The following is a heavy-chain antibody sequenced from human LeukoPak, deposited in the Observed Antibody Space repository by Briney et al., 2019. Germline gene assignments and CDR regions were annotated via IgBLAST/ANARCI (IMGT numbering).Heavy chain of an antibody. CDR1: GFTFSSYG. V-gene: IGHV3-33*01. Sequence: PGGSLRLSCAASGFTFSSYGMHWVRQAPGKGLEWVAVIWYDGSNKYYADSVKGRFTISRDNSKNTLYLQTNSLRAEDTAVYYCARDDRDGYNLFDYWGQGTLVTVSS. CDR3: ARDDRDGYNLFDY. CDR2: IWYDGSNK. D-gene: IGHD5-24*01. J-gene: IGHJ4*02.